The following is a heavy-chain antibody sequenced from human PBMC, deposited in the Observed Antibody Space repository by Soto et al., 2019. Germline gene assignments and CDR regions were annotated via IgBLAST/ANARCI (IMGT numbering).Heavy chain of an antibody. CDR2: INHSGST. CDR1: GGSFSGYY. J-gene: IGHJ4*02. D-gene: IGHD5-12*01. Sequence: QVQLQQWGAGLLKPSETLSLTCAVYGGSFSGYYWSWIRQPPGKGLEWIGEINHSGSTNYNPSLKSRVTISVDTSKNQFSLKLSSVTAADTAVYYCARGKLSVATIRSCHFDYWGQGTLVTVSS. CDR3: ARGKLSVATIRSCHFDY. V-gene: IGHV4-34*01.